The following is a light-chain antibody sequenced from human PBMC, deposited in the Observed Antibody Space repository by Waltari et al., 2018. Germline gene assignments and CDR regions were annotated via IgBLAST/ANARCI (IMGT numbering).Light chain of an antibody. CDR3: MQASSWPWT. Sequence: DAVLPQSPLSLPVTLGQPASISCRSSQTLVSSNGNTYLSWFQQRPGQSPRRLIYTVSHRDSGVPDRVSGSGSDTDFTLTISRVEAEDVGVYYCMQASSWPWTFGQGTKVEIK. J-gene: IGKJ1*01. CDR1: QTLVSSNGNTY. V-gene: IGKV2-30*01. CDR2: TVS.